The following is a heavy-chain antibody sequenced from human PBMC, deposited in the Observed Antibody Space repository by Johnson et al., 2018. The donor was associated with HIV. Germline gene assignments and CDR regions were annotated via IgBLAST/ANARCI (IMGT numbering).Heavy chain of an antibody. CDR3: SSPNFWSGQSLSEAFDI. J-gene: IGHJ3*02. CDR1: GFTFDDYT. D-gene: IGHD3-3*01. V-gene: IGHV3-43*01. Sequence: VQLVESGGGVVRPGGSLRLSCAASGFTFDDYTMHWVRQAPGKGLEWVSLISWTGGSTFYADSVKGRFTISRDNSKNSLYLQMNSLRTEDTGVYYCSSPNFWSGQSLSEAFDIWGRGTMVTVSS. CDR2: ISWTGGST.